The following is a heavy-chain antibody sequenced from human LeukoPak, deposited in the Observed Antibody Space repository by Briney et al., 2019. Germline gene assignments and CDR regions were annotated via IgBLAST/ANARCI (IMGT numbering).Heavy chain of an antibody. V-gene: IGHV1-2*02. CDR3: ARGTGYSYGRIDY. D-gene: IGHD5-18*01. CDR2: INPNSGGT. Sequence: ASVKVSCKASGYTFTGYYMHWVRQAPGQGLAWMGWINPNSGGTNYAQKFQGRVTMTRDTSISTAYMELSRLRSDDTAVYYCARGTGYSYGRIDYWGQGTLVTVSS. J-gene: IGHJ4*02. CDR1: GYTFTGYY.